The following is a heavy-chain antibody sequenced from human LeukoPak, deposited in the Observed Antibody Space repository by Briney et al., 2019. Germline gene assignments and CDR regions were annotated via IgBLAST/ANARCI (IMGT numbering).Heavy chain of an antibody. J-gene: IGHJ4*02. D-gene: IGHD3-10*01. CDR2: ISDSGGST. CDR3: AKMGDYYGSGSYTDY. Sequence: GGSLRLSCAASGFTFSSYAMSWVRQAPGKGLEWVSAISDSGGSTYYADSVKGRFTISRDNSKNTLYLQMNSLRAEDTAVYYCAKMGDYYGSGSYTDYWGQGTLVTVSS. CDR1: GFTFSSYA. V-gene: IGHV3-23*01.